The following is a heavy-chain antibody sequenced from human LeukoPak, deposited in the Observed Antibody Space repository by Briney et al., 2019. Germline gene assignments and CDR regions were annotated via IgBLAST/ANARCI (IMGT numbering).Heavy chain of an antibody. CDR1: GFTFSGYS. CDR2: ISSSSSYI. CDR3: AKVGLYYDSSGYYDY. Sequence: KTGGSLRLSCAASGFTFSGYSMNWVRQAPGKGLEWVSSISSSSSYIYYADSVKGRFTISRDNAKNLVHLQMNSLRAEDTALYYCAKVGLYYDSSGYYDYWGQGTLVTVSS. D-gene: IGHD3-22*01. J-gene: IGHJ4*02. V-gene: IGHV3-21*04.